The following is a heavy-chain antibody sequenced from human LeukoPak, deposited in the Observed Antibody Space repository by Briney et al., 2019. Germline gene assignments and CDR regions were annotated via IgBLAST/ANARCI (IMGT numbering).Heavy chain of an antibody. Sequence: GGSLTLSCAASGFTFSSYSLNWVRQAQGQGLVWVSYICSGSGNIYYADSVKRRFTISRDNAKNSLYLQMNSLRAADTAVYYCASGGQHTKLGNYWGQGALVTVSS. J-gene: IGHJ4*02. CDR2: ICSGSGNI. D-gene: IGHD3-16*01. CDR1: GFTFSSYS. CDR3: ASGGQHTKLGNY. V-gene: IGHV3-48*04.